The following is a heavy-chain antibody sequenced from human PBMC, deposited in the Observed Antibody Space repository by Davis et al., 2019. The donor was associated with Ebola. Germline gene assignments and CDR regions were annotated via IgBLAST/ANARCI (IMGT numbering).Heavy chain of an antibody. CDR3: ARGVGVLVLMVYAIDY. CDR1: GYTFAAHY. V-gene: IGHV1-2*06. Sequence: ASVKVSCKASGYTFAAHYIHWVRQAPGQGLEWMGRINPNFGGKIYAQKFQDRVTLTIDTSINTAYMELDRLSSDDTAVYYCARGVGVLVLMVYAIDYWGQGTLVTVSS. CDR2: INPNFGGK. D-gene: IGHD2-8*01. J-gene: IGHJ4*02.